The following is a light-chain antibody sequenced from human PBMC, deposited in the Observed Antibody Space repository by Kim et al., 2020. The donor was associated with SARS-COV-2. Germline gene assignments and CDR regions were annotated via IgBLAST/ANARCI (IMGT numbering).Light chain of an antibody. CDR2: DVS. J-gene: IGLJ1*01. Sequence: QSALTQPRSVSGSPGQSVTFSCTGTSSDVGGYNYVSWYQHHPGKAPKLMIYDVSKRPSGVPDRFSGSKSGTTASLTISGLQAEDEADYYCSSYAADYKYVFATGTKVTVL. CDR1: SSDVGGYNY. V-gene: IGLV2-11*01. CDR3: SSYAADYKYV.